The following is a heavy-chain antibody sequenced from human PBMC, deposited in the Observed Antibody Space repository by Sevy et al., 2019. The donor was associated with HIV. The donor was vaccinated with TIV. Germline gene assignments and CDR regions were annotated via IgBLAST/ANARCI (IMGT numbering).Heavy chain of an antibody. CDR1: GYTFTGYY. Sequence: ASVKVSCKASGYTFTGYYMHWVRQAPGQGLEWMGWINPNSGGTNYAQKFQGRVTMTRDTSISTAYMELSRLRSDDTAVYYCARDPQEGREWQRQQKRHNWFDPWGQGTLVTVSS. J-gene: IGHJ5*02. V-gene: IGHV1-2*02. CDR2: INPNSGGT. D-gene: IGHD5-12*01. CDR3: ARDPQEGREWQRQQKRHNWFDP.